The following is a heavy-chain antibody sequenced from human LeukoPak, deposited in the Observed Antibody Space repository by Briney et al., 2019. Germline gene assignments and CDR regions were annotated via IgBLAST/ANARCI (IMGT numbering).Heavy chain of an antibody. D-gene: IGHD4-23*01. V-gene: IGHV4-30-2*01. Sequence: SETLSLTCAVSGGSISSGGYSWSWIRQPPGKGLEWIGYIYHSGSTYYNPSLKSRVTISVDRSKNQFSLKLSSVTAADTAVYYCARMAWTTMGNWFDPWGQGTLVTVSS. CDR2: IYHSGST. CDR3: ARMAWTTMGNWFDP. CDR1: GGSISSGGYS. J-gene: IGHJ5*02.